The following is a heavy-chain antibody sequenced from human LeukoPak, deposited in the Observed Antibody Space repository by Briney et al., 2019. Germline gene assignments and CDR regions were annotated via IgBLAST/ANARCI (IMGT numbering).Heavy chain of an antibody. CDR1: GGSISSYY. D-gene: IGHD3-10*01. V-gene: IGHV4-4*07. Sequence: SETLSLTCTVSGGSISSYYWGWIRQPAGKGLEWIGRIYTSGSTNYNPSLKSRVTMSVDTSKNQFSLKLSSVTAADTAVYYCARGIYYYGSGRGVNWFDPWGQGTLVTVSS. CDR3: ARGIYYYGSGRGVNWFDP. CDR2: IYTSGST. J-gene: IGHJ5*02.